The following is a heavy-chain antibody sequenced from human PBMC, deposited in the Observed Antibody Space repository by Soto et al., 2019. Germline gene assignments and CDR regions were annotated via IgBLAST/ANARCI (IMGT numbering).Heavy chain of an antibody. CDR3: ARLSSSWYFPAEYYYYYYGMDF. V-gene: IGHV1-18*01. CDR2: ISAYNGST. J-gene: IGHJ6*02. D-gene: IGHD6-13*01. CDR1: GYTFTSYG. Sequence: GSSVKVSCKASGYTFTSYGISWVRQAPGQGLEWMGWISAYNGSTNYAQKLQGRVTMTTDTSTSTAYMELRSLRSDDTAVYYCARLSSSWYFPAEYYYYYYGMDFWGQGTTVTVSS.